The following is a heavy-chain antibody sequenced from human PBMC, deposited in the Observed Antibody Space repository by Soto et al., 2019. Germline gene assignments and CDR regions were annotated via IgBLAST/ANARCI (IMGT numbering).Heavy chain of an antibody. J-gene: IGHJ4*02. V-gene: IGHV3-30*03. Sequence: PGGSLRLSCAASGFTFSSYGMHWVRQAPGKGLEWVAVISYDGSNKYYADSVKGRFTISRDNSKNTLYLQMNSLRAEDTAVYYCATRLNVANDYWGQGTLVTVSS. CDR2: ISYDGSNK. CDR1: GFTFSSYG. CDR3: ATRLNVANDY. D-gene: IGHD3-22*01.